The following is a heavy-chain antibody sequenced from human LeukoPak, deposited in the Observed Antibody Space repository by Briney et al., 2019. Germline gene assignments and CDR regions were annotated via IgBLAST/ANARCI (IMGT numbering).Heavy chain of an antibody. CDR2: IKQDGSEK. CDR3: ARLKYWYFDL. V-gene: IGHV3-7*01. Sequence: GGSLRLSCAASGFTFNNAWMSWVRQAPGKGLEWVANIKQDGSEKYYVDSVKGRFSISRDNAKNSLYLQMNNLRAEDTAVYYCARLKYWYFDLWGRGTLVTVSS. J-gene: IGHJ2*01. CDR1: GFTFNNAW.